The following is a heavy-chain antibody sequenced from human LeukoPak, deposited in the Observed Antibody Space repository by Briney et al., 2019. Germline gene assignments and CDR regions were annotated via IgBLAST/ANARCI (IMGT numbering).Heavy chain of an antibody. CDR1: GGSVSSSSNY. CDR3: ARHYGP. CDR2: ISYTGST. J-gene: IGHJ5*02. D-gene: IGHD3-16*01. V-gene: IGHV4-61*01. Sequence: SETLSLTCTVSGGSVSSSSNYWSWIRQPPGKGLECIGYISYTGSTDYSPSLKSQVTISVDTSKNQFSLKLNSVTAADTAVYYCARHYGPWGQGTLVTVSS.